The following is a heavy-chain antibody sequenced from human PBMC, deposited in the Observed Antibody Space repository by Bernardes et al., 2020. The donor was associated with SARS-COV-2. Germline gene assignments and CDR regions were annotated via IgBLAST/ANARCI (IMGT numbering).Heavy chain of an antibody. D-gene: IGHD1-1*01. CDR3: AVAQTGTVPLDY. J-gene: IGHJ4*02. CDR1: GFTFSTYA. Sequence: GGSLRLSCGASGFTFSTYAMSWVRQAPGKGLEWVSCITGNGFRAYYADSVKGRFTISRDNSKNTLYLQMNSLRAEDTALYFCAVAQTGTVPLDYWGQGTLVTVSS. CDR2: ITGNGFRA. V-gene: IGHV3-23*01.